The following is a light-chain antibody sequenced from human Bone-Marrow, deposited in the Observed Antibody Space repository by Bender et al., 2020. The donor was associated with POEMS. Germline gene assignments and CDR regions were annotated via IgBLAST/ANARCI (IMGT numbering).Light chain of an antibody. J-gene: IGLJ2*01. CDR1: SSDVGGYSY. CDR3: SSYTSSSTVV. V-gene: IGLV2-14*01. Sequence: QSALTQPASVSGSPGQSITISCTGTSSDVGGYSYVSWYQQHPGKAPKLMIYDVSNRPSGVSNRISGSKSGNTASLTISGLQAEDEAGYYCSSYTSSSTVVFGGGTKLTVL. CDR2: DVS.